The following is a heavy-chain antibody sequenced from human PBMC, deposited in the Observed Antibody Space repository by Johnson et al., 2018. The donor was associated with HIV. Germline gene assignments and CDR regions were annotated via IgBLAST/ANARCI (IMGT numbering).Heavy chain of an antibody. CDR2: ISWNSGSI. J-gene: IGHJ3*02. CDR3: ARPIARGASDI. CDR1: GFTFDDYA. Sequence: VQLVESGGGLVQPGRSLRLSCAASGFTFDDYAMHWVRQAPGKGLEWVSGISWNSGSIGYADSVKGRFTISRDNAKNSLYLQMNSLRAEDPALYYCARPIARGASDIWGQGTMVTVSS. D-gene: IGHD3-10*01. V-gene: IGHV3-9*01.